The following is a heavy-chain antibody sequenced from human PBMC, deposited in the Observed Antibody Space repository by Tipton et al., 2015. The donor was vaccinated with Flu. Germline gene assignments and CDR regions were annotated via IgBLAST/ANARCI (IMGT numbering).Heavy chain of an antibody. D-gene: IGHD1-1*01. V-gene: IGHV1-2*06. CDR1: GYTFTGYF. J-gene: IGHJ4*02. Sequence: QVQLVQSGAEVKKPGASVRVSCTTSGYTFTGYFIHWVRQAPGQGLEWVGRINPSSGVPNYAQQFQGRVTMTRDTSITTVYMELSGLSSGDTAIYFCARAGNWNDLDYWGPGTLVNVSS. CDR2: INPSSGVP. CDR3: ARAGNWNDLDY.